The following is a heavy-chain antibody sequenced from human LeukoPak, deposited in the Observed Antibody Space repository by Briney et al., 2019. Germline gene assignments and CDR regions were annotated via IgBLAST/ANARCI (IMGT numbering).Heavy chain of an antibody. V-gene: IGHV5-51*01. CDR3: ARYYYDSSGYSRFDY. J-gene: IGHJ4*02. CDR1: GYSFTAYW. Sequence: GESLKISCRGSGYSFTAYWVAWVRQMPGKGLEWIATIYPGDSATTYSPSFQGQVTISADKSITTAYLQWSSLKASDTAMYYCARYYYDSSGYSRFDYWGQGTLVTVSS. CDR2: IYPGDSAT. D-gene: IGHD3-22*01.